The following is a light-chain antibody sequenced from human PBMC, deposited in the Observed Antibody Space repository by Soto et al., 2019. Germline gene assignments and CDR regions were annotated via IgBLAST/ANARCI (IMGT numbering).Light chain of an antibody. J-gene: IGKJ2*01. CDR3: QQYGRSPYT. CDR2: GAS. Sequence: EIVMTQSPATLSVSPGERATLSFSASQSVSSNLAWYQQKPGQAPRLLIYGASTRATGIPARFSGSGSGTEFTLTISSLQSEDFAVYYCQQYGRSPYTFGQGTKVDIK. V-gene: IGKV3-15*01. CDR1: QSVSSN.